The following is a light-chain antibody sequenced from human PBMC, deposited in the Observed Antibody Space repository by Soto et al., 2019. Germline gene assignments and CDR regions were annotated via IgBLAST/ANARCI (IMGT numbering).Light chain of an antibody. CDR2: DVT. CDR3: GSITRSSTSV. Sequence: QSVLSQPASVSGSPGQSITISCTETSSDVGGFEYVSWYQHQPGKAPKLIIYDVTKRPSGVSNRFSGSKSGNTASLTISGIQAEDEGDYYCGSITRSSTSVFGTGTKVTVL. CDR1: SSDVGGFEY. J-gene: IGLJ1*01. V-gene: IGLV2-14*01.